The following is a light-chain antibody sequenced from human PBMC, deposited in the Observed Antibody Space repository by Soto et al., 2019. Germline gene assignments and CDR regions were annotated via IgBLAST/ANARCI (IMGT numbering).Light chain of an antibody. CDR1: QTINSN. CDR3: QQYNNWPFS. Sequence: EIVMTQSPATLSVSPGEGATLSCRASQTINSNLAWYRHRPGQAPRLLIYRASTRATGVPARFSGTGSETDFTLTISGLQSEDSAVYFCQQYNNWPFSFGQGTRLEIK. J-gene: IGKJ5*01. CDR2: RAS. V-gene: IGKV3-15*01.